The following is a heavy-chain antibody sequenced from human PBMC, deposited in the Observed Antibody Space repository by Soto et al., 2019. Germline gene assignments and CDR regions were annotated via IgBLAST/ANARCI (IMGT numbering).Heavy chain of an antibody. CDR3: AKDRSSSWSFDN. D-gene: IGHD6-13*01. CDR1: GFTFSSYG. J-gene: IGHJ4*02. Sequence: QVQLVESGGGVVQPGRSLRLSCAASGFTFSSYGMHWVRRAPGKGLEWVAVISYDGSNKYYADSVKGRFTISRDNSKNTLYLQMNSLRAEDTAVYYCAKDRSSSWSFDNWGQGTLVTVSS. CDR2: ISYDGSNK. V-gene: IGHV3-30*18.